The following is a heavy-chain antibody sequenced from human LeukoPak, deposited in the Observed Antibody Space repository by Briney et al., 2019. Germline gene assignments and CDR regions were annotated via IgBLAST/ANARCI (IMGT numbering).Heavy chain of an antibody. D-gene: IGHD3-22*01. V-gene: IGHV3-15*07. Sequence: GGSLRLSCAASGFTFSNAWMNWVRQAPGKGLEWVGRIKSKTDGGTTDYAAHVKGRFTISRDDSKNTLYLQMNSLKTEDTAVYYCTTGLTYYYDSSGYYNCFWGQGTLVTVSS. J-gene: IGHJ4*02. CDR1: GFTFSNAW. CDR3: TTGLTYYYDSSGYYNCF. CDR2: IKSKTDGGTT.